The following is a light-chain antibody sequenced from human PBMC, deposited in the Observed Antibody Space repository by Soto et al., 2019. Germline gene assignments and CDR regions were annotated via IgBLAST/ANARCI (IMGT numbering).Light chain of an antibody. CDR3: LQDYGDSWT. Sequence: DIQMTQSPSSLSASVGDRVTIPCRASQGISNHLAWYQQKPGKLPKLLVYAASTLQSGVPSRFSGSGSGTDFTLTISSLQPEDFASYYCLQDYGDSWTFGQGTKVDIK. CDR1: QGISNH. J-gene: IGKJ1*01. CDR2: AAS. V-gene: IGKV1-27*01.